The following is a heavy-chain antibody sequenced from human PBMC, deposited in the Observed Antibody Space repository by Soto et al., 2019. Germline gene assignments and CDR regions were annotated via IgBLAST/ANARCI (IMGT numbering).Heavy chain of an antibody. CDR1: GFTFSSYS. Sequence: GGSLRLSCAASGFTFSSYSMNWVRQAPGKGLEWVSSISSSSSYIYYAESVKGRFTISRDNAKNSLYLQMNSLRAEDTAVYYCARLHVSRGTDYWGQGTLVTVSS. CDR2: ISSSSSYI. CDR3: ARLHVSRGTDY. V-gene: IGHV3-21*01. D-gene: IGHD3-16*01. J-gene: IGHJ4*02.